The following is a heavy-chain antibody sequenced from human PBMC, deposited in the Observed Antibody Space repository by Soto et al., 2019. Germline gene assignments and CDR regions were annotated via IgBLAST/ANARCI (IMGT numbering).Heavy chain of an antibody. CDR1: GFTFSSYS. Sequence: PGGSLRLSCAASGFTFSSYSMNWVRQAPGKGLEWVSSISSSSSYIYYADSVKGRFTISRDNAKNSLFLQMSSLRAEDTAVYYCAKDYSSSWYNFDYWGQGTLVTVS. D-gene: IGHD6-13*01. CDR3: AKDYSSSWYNFDY. CDR2: ISSSSSYI. J-gene: IGHJ4*02. V-gene: IGHV3-21*01.